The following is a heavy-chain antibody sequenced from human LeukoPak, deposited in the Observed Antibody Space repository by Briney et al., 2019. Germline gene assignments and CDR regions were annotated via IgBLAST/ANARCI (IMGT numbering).Heavy chain of an antibody. D-gene: IGHD3-22*01. Sequence: GGSLRLSCAASGFTFSSYGMHWVRQAPGKGLEWVAVIWYDGSNKYYADSVKGRFTISRDNSKSTLYLQMNSLRAEDTAVYYCARGPDYYDSSGYYGDYWGQGTLVTVSS. J-gene: IGHJ4*02. CDR3: ARGPDYYDSSGYYGDY. V-gene: IGHV3-33*01. CDR2: IWYDGSNK. CDR1: GFTFSSYG.